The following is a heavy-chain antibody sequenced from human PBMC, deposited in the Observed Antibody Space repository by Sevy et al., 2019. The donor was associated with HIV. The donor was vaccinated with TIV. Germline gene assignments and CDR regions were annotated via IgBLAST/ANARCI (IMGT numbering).Heavy chain of an antibody. CDR2: IYYSGST. Sequence: SETLSLTCTVSGGSVSSGSYYWSWIRQPPGKGLEWIGYIYYSGSTNYNPTLKSRVTISVDTSKNQFSLKLSSVTAAETALYYCARAARVSSGYYYGLSFDYWGQGTLVTVSS. V-gene: IGHV4-61*01. CDR1: GGSVSSGSYY. D-gene: IGHD3-22*01. J-gene: IGHJ4*02. CDR3: ARAARVSSGYYYGLSFDY.